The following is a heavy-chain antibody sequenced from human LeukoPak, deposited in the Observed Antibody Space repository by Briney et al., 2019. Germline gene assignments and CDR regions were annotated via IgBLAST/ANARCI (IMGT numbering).Heavy chain of an antibody. Sequence: ASVTVSCKASGYTFTSYDINWVRQAPGQGLEWMGWMNPNSGNTGYAQKFQGRVTMTRNTSISTAYMELSSLRSEDTAVYYCARGRRITMILPYKNSPRWEVVSYWGQGTLVTVSS. CDR1: GYTFTSYD. CDR2: MNPNSGNT. J-gene: IGHJ4*02. V-gene: IGHV1-8*01. D-gene: IGHD3-22*01. CDR3: ARGRRITMILPYKNSPRWEVVSY.